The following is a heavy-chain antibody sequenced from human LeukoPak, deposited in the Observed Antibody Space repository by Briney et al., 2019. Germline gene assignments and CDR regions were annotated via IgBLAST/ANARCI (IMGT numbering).Heavy chain of an antibody. J-gene: IGHJ4*02. CDR3: ARGYGSGSYFVY. CDR1: GGSISSSSYY. V-gene: IGHV4-39*07. Sequence: PSETLSLTCTVSGGSISSSSYYWGWIRQPPGKGLEWIGSIYYSGSTYYNPSLKSRVTMSLDTSKKQFSLKLSSVTAADTAVYYCARGYGSGSYFVYWGQGTLVTVSS. CDR2: IYYSGST. D-gene: IGHD3-10*01.